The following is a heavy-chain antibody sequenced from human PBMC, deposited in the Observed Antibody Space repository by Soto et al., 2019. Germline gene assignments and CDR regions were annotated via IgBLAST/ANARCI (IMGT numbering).Heavy chain of an antibody. CDR2: IYSGGST. V-gene: IGHV3-66*01. CDR3: ARDRITLLGMDV. CDR1: GFTVSSNY. J-gene: IGHJ6*02. Sequence: EVQLVESGGGLVQPGGSLRLSCAASGFTVSSNYMSWVRQAPGKGLEWVSVIYSGGSTYYADSVKGRFTISRDNSKNTLYLQMNSLRAEDTAVYYCARDRITLLGMDVWGQGTTVTVSS.